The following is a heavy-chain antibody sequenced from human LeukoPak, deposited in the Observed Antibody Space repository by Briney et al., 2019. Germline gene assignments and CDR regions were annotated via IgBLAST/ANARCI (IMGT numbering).Heavy chain of an antibody. D-gene: IGHD3-22*01. Sequence: SETLSLTCAVYGGSFSGYYWSWIRQPPGKGLEWIGEINHSGSTNYNPSLKSRVTISVDTSKNQFSLKLSSVTAADTAVYYCARHGPYDSSGYYPPYHYYYMDVWGKGTTVTISS. J-gene: IGHJ6*03. V-gene: IGHV4-34*01. CDR2: INHSGST. CDR3: ARHGPYDSSGYYPPYHYYYMDV. CDR1: GGSFSGYY.